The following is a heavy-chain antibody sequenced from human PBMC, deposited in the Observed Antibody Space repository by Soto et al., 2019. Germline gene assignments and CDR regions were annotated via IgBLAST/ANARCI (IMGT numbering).Heavy chain of an antibody. D-gene: IGHD6-6*01. CDR1: GFTFSSYA. J-gene: IGHJ4*02. V-gene: IGHV3-23*01. Sequence: PGGSLRLSCAASGFTFSSYAMSWVGQSPGKGLEWVSAISGSGGSTYYADSVKGRFTISRDNSKNTLYLQMNSLRAEDTAVYYCAKGSPYSSSTVFVLHYWGQGTLVTVSS. CDR3: AKGSPYSSSTVFVLHY. CDR2: ISGSGGST.